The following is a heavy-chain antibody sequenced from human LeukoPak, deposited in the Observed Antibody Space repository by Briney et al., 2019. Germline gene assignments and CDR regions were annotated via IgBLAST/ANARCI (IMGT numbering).Heavy chain of an antibody. CDR1: GFTFSSYS. J-gene: IGHJ4*02. CDR2: ISSSSSYI. V-gene: IGHV3-21*01. Sequence: PGGSLRLSCAASGFTFSSYSMNWVRQAPGKGLEWVSSISSSSSYIYYADSVKGRFTISRDNAKNSLYLRMNSLRAEDTAVYYCARARQSQRGLFDYWGQGTLVTVSS. D-gene: IGHD6-25*01. CDR3: ARARQSQRGLFDY.